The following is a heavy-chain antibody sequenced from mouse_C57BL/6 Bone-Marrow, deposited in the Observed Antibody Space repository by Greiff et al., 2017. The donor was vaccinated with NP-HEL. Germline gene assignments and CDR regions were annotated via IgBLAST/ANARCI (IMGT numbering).Heavy chain of an antibody. CDR3: ARGLLWLRRSY. CDR1: GYTFTSYW. V-gene: IGHV1-50*01. CDR2: IDPSDSYT. Sequence: QVQLQQPGAELVKPGASVKLSCKASGYTFTSYWMQWVKQRPGQGLEWLGEIDPSDSYTNYNQKFKGKATLTVDTSSSTAYMQLSSLTSEDSAVYYCARGLLWLRRSYGGQGTTLTVSS. D-gene: IGHD2-2*01. J-gene: IGHJ2*01.